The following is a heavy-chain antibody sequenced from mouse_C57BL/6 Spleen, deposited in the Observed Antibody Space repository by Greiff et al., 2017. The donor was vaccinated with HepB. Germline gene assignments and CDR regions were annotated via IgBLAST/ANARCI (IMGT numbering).Heavy chain of an antibody. CDR3: AREKVYYDSPLYAMDY. CDR1: GYTFTDHT. J-gene: IGHJ4*01. CDR2: IYPRDGST. Sequence: VQLQQSDAELVKPGASVKISCKVSGYTFTDHTIHWMKQRPEQGLEWIGYIYPRDGSTKYNEKFKGKATLTADKSSSTAYMQLNSLTSEASAVYFCAREKVYYDSPLYAMDYWGQGTSVTVSS. D-gene: IGHD2-4*01. V-gene: IGHV1-78*01.